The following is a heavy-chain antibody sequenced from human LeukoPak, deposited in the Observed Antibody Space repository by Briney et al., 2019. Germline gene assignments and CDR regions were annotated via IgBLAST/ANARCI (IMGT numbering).Heavy chain of an antibody. CDR1: GYTFTGYY. J-gene: IGHJ4*02. CDR2: INPNSGGT. Sequence: ASVKVSCKASGYTFTGYYMHWVRQAPGQGLEWMGWINPNSGGTNYAQKFQGRVTMTRDTSISTAYMELSRLRSDDTAAYYCARDGQYSGSYYFDYWGQGTLVTVSS. CDR3: ARDGQYSGSYYFDY. D-gene: IGHD1-26*01. V-gene: IGHV1-2*02.